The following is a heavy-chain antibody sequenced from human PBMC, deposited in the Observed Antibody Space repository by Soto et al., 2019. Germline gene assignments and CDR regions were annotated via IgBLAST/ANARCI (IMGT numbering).Heavy chain of an antibody. Sequence: QVQLVESGGGVVQPGTSLRLSCAASGFTFSSFGMHWVRQAPGKGLEWVGGISYDGSNQYYGESLKGRITISRDDTKKVLNLVMDSLRPEDTAVYYCARERRQWAVPTDYWGQGTLVTVSS. D-gene: IGHD1-26*01. V-gene: IGHV3-30*03. CDR3: ARERRQWAVPTDY. CDR1: GFTFSSFG. J-gene: IGHJ4*02. CDR2: ISYDGSNQ.